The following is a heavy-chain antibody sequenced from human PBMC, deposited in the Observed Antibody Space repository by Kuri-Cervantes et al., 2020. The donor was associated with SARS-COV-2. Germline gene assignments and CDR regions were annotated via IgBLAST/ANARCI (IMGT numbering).Heavy chain of an antibody. CDR1: GYSFTNFW. V-gene: IGHV5-10-1*01. Sequence: GGSLRLSCKGSGYSFTNFWISWVRQMPGKGLEWMGNIDPRDSYTNYSPSFQGHVTISADKSISTAYLQWSSLKASDTAMYYCARQGWELFQWSNDFDYWGQGTLVTVSS. CDR3: ARQGWELFQWSNDFDY. D-gene: IGHD1-26*01. CDR2: IDPRDSYT. J-gene: IGHJ4*02.